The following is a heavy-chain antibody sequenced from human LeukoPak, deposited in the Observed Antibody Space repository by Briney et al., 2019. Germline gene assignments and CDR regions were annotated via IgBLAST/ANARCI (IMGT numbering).Heavy chain of an antibody. CDR2: IYYSGST. V-gene: IGHV4-30-4*01. J-gene: IGHJ5*02. CDR3: ARGGYSYGYVS. D-gene: IGHD5-18*01. CDR1: GGSISSGDYY. Sequence: SETLSFTCTVSGGSISSGDYYWSWIRQPPGKGLEWIGYIYYSGSTYYNPSLKSRVTISVDTSKNQFSLKLSSVTAADTAVYYCARGGYSYGYVSWGQGTLVTVSS.